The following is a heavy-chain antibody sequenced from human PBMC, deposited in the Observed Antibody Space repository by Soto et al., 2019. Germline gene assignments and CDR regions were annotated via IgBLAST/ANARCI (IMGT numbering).Heavy chain of an antibody. J-gene: IGHJ4*02. V-gene: IGHV4-30-2*01. CDR3: ARAGGLGAVAADY. D-gene: IGHD6-19*01. Sequence: QLQLQESGSGLVKPSQTLSLTCAVSGGSISSGGYSWSWIRQPPGKGLEWIGYIYHSGSTYYNPSLKSRVTTSVVRSKNQFSLKLSSVTAADTAVYYWARAGGLGAVAADYWGQGTLVTVSS. CDR2: IYHSGST. CDR1: GGSISSGGYS.